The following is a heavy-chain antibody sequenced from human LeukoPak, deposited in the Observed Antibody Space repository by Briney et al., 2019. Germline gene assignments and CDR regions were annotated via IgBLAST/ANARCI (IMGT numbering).Heavy chain of an antibody. J-gene: IGHJ5*02. CDR3: AKDIAVAGLYNWFDP. Sequence: GGSLRLSCAASGFTFSSYWMHWVRQAPGKGLVWVSRINTDGSSTSYADSVKGRFTISRDNAKNTLYLQMNSLRAEDTAVYYCAKDIAVAGLYNWFDPWGQGTLVTVSS. CDR1: GFTFSSYW. CDR2: INTDGSST. D-gene: IGHD6-19*01. V-gene: IGHV3-74*01.